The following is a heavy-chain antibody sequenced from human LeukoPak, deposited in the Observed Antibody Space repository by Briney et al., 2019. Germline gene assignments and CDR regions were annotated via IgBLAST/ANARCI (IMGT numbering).Heavy chain of an antibody. CDR3: PAVCGYGSSGYYSHY. V-gene: IGHV1-58*02. Sequence: ASVKVSCTASGFTFSSSAMQWVRQVRGQRLEWIKCIVGGSGNTNYAQKFKERGTITRDMSTITAYMNLHSLRSEYTAVYYCPAVCGYGSSGYYSHYWGQGTLVTVSS. CDR2: IVGGSGNT. J-gene: IGHJ4*02. CDR1: GFTFSSSA. D-gene: IGHD3-22*01.